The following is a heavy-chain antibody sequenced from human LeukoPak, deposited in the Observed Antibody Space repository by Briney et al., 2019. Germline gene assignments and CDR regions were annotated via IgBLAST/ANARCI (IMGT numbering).Heavy chain of an antibody. V-gene: IGHV1-2*02. CDR2: TNPKSGVT. Sequence: GASVKVSCKASGYTFTDYYLHWVRQAPGQGLEWMGWTNPKSGVTDSKMKFQGRVTLTRDTSITTAYMELISLTSDDAAVYYCARAGGYCGSTSCYSGYYYYFMDVWGKGTTVTVSS. CDR3: ARAGGYCGSTSCYSGYYYYFMDV. D-gene: IGHD2-2*01. J-gene: IGHJ6*03. CDR1: GYTFTDYY.